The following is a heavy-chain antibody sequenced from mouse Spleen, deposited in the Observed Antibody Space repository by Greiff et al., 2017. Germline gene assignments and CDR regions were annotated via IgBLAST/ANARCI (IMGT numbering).Heavy chain of an antibody. CDR3: ARETIYYYGSSYGDAY. Sequence: EVHLVESGGGLVKLGGSLKLSCAASGFTFSSYYMSWVRQTPEKRLEWVATISSGGGSTYFPDSVKGRFTISRDNAKNTLYLQMSSLNSEDTAVYYCARETIYYYGSSYGDAYWGQGTLVTVSA. CDR2: ISSGGGST. D-gene: IGHD1-1*01. J-gene: IGHJ3*01. V-gene: IGHV5-12-1*01. CDR1: GFTFSSYY.